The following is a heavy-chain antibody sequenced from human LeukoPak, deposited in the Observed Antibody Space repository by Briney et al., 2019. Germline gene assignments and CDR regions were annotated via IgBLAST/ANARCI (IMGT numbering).Heavy chain of an antibody. CDR3: ARDVGPY. V-gene: IGHV3-64*01. D-gene: IGHD2-15*01. J-gene: IGHJ4*02. CDR2: ISTTGGRT. CDR1: GFTFSGYA. Sequence: GGSLRLSCAASGFTFSGYAMHWVRQAPGKGLEYVSAISTTGGRTYYVNSVRGRFTISRDNSKNTLYLQMGSLRTEDTAVYYCARDVGPYWGQGTLVTVSS.